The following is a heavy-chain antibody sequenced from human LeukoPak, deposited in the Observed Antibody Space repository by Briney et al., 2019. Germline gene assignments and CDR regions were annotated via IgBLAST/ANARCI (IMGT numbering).Heavy chain of an antibody. CDR3: ARPAAGYYLGDY. D-gene: IGHD3-9*01. CDR1: GFTFSSYA. Sequence: PGRSLRLSCAASGFTFSSYAMHWVRQAPGKGLEWVAVISYDGSNKYYADSVKGRFTISRDNAKNSLYLQMNSLRAEDTAVYYCARPAAGYYLGDYWSQGTLVTVSS. CDR2: ISYDGSNK. V-gene: IGHV3-30*04. J-gene: IGHJ4*02.